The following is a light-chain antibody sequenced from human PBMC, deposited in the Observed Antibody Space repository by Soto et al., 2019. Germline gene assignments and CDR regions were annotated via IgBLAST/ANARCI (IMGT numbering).Light chain of an antibody. CDR2: QDS. CDR3: QAWDSSVV. J-gene: IGLJ2*01. CDR1: KLGDKY. V-gene: IGLV3-1*01. Sequence: SNELTQPPSVSVSPGQTASITCSGDKLGDKYACWYQQKPGQSPVLVIYQDSKRPSGIPERFSGSNSGNTATLTISGTQAMDEADYYCQAWDSSVVFGGGTKLTVL.